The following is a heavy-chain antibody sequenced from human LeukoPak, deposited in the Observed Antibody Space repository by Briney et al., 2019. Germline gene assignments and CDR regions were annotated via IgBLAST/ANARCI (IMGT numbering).Heavy chain of an antibody. CDR3: TKGPGCGNGGCHYYLDN. V-gene: IGHV3-9*01. CDR2: IHWNSGYA. J-gene: IGHJ4*02. Sequence: GGSLRLSCAASGFSLDDYAIHWVRQTPGKGLEWVACIHWNSGYAAYGESARGRFTISRDNAKSSVYLQMNSVRPEDTALYFCTKGPGCGNGGCHYYLDNWGQGTLVTVSS. D-gene: IGHD2-15*01. CDR1: GFSLDDYA.